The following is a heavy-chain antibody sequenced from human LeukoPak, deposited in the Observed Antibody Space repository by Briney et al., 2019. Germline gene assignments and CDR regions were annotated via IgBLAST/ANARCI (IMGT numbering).Heavy chain of an antibody. J-gene: IGHJ4*02. CDR2: ISGSGGST. Sequence: GASLRLSCAASGFTFSSYAMSWVRQAPGKGLEWVSAISGSGGSTYYADSVKGRFTISGDNSKNTLYLQMNSLRAEDTAVYYCAKDRRWPGYYFDYWGQGTLVTVSS. CDR1: GFTFSSYA. D-gene: IGHD5-24*01. V-gene: IGHV3-23*01. CDR3: AKDRRWPGYYFDY.